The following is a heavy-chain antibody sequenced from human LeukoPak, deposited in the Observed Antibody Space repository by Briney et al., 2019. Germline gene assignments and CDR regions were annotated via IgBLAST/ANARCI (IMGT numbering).Heavy chain of an antibody. CDR1: GFSFSTYA. V-gene: IGHV3-30*04. D-gene: IGHD6-13*01. J-gene: IGHJ4*02. CDR3: ARPKQQMVPNYDY. Sequence: GGSLGLSCAASGFSFSTYAMSWVRQAPGKGLEWVALISYDGSNKYYADSVKGRFTISRDNSKNTLYLQMNSLRAEDTAMYYCARPKQQMVPNYDYWGQGTLVTVSS. CDR2: ISYDGSNK.